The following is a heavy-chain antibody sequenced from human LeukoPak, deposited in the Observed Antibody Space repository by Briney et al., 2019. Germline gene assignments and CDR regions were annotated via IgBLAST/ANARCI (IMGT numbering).Heavy chain of an antibody. V-gene: IGHV3-21*01. CDR2: ISSSSNYR. CDR1: GFTFSSYS. Sequence: PGGSLRLSCAASGFTFSSYSMNWVRQAPGKGLEWVSSISSSSNYRYYAESVKGRFTISRDYAQNSLYLQMNSLRAEDTAVYYCARVDTVMAYYFDLWGQGTLVTVSS. D-gene: IGHD5-18*01. CDR3: ARVDTVMAYYFDL. J-gene: IGHJ4*02.